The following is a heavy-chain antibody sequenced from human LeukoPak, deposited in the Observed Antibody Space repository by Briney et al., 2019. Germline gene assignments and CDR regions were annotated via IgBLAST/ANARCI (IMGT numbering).Heavy chain of an antibody. D-gene: IGHD3-10*01. Sequence: GGSLTLSCVASGLIFGDNWMGWVRQAPGKGLEWVANINPHGTEKYYAASLEGRFSVSRDNAKNSVYLQMNSLRVEDAGFYYCGRWGVNAGLDYWGQGSLVTVSS. CDR3: GRWGVNAGLDY. V-gene: IGHV3-7*01. CDR1: GLIFGDNW. J-gene: IGHJ4*02. CDR2: INPHGTEK.